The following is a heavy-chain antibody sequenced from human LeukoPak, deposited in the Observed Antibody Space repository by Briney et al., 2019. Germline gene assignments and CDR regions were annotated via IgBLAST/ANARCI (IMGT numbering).Heavy chain of an antibody. J-gene: IGHJ4*02. CDR1: GFTSSSYG. CDR2: IWNDGTNI. V-gene: IGHV3-33*01. Sequence: PGRSLRLSCAASGFTSSSYGMHWVRQAPGKGLEWVAFIWNDGTNIYYVDSVKGRFSISRDNSKNTLYLEMNSLRVEDTAVYYCARGGYNFDYWGQGTLVTVSS. CDR3: ARGGYNFDY. D-gene: IGHD1-14*01.